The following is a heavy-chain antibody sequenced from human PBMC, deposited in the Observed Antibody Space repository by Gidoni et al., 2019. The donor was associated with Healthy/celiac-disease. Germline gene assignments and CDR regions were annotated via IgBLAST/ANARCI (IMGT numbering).Heavy chain of an antibody. CDR2: IKQDGSEK. CDR1: GFTFSSFW. CDR3: ARAIGEQQLVFWYFDL. Sequence: EVQLVESGGGLVQPGGSLGLPCAASGFTFSSFWMSWVRQAPGKGLEWVANIKQDGSEKYYVDSVKGRFTISRDNAKNSLYLQMNSLRAEDTAVYYCARAIGEQQLVFWYFDLWGRGTLVTVSS. J-gene: IGHJ2*01. D-gene: IGHD6-13*01. V-gene: IGHV3-7*03.